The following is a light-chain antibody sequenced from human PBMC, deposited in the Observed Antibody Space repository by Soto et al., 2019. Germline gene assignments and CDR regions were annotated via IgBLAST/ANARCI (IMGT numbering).Light chain of an antibody. V-gene: IGKV3-20*01. CDR2: RAS. CDR1: QSVSSSY. J-gene: IGKJ5*01. Sequence: EIVLTQSPGTLSLSPGERATLSCRASQSVSSSYLAWYQQKPGQAPKVLIYRASNRATGVPARFSGSGSGTDFTLTISSLEPEDFGVYYCQQRGSWPPTFGQGTRLEI. CDR3: QQRGSWPPT.